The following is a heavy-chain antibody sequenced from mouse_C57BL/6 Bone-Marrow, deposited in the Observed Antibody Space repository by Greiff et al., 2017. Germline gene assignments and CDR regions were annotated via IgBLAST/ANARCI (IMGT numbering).Heavy chain of an antibody. CDR2: LNPSSGYT. J-gene: IGHJ1*03. Sequence: QVQLKQSGAELAKPGASVKLSCKASGYTFTSYWMHWVKKRPGQGLEWIGYLNPSSGYTKYNQKVKDKATLNADKSSSTAYMQLSSLTYEDSAVYYCARRYYGSGYFDVWGTGTTVTVSS. CDR1: GYTFTSYW. CDR3: ARRYYGSGYFDV. D-gene: IGHD1-1*01. V-gene: IGHV1-7*01.